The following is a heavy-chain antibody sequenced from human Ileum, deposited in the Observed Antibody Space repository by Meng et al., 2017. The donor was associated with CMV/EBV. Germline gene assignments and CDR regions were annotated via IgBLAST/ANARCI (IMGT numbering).Heavy chain of an antibody. D-gene: IGHD1-1*01. Sequence: GESLKISCAASGFTFSNYWMHWVRQAPGKGLVWVSRINSDGSSIEYADSVKGRFTISRDNAKDTLYLQMNSLRAEDTAVYYCASYRYGTKDGHVLAWGQGTLVTAPQ. CDR2: INSDGSSI. V-gene: IGHV3-74*03. J-gene: IGHJ5*02. CDR1: GFTFSNYW. CDR3: ASYRYGTKDGHVLA.